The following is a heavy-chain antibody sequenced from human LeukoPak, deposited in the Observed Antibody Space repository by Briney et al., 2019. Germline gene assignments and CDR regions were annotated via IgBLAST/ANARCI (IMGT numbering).Heavy chain of an antibody. CDR3: AHLPSSGTGIVDY. J-gene: IGHJ4*02. D-gene: IGHD3-10*01. V-gene: IGHV3-21*01. CDR2: ISRRSTYI. CDR1: GFTFSSYT. Sequence: PGGSLRLSCAASGFTFSSYTMNWVRQAPGKGLEWVSSISRRSTYIYYADSVKGRFTISRDNAKNSLYLQMNSPRAEDTAVYYCAHLPSSGTGIVDYWGQGTLVTVSS.